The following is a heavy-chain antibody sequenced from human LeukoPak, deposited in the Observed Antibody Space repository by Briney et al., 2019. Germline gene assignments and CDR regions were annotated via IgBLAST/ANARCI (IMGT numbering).Heavy chain of an antibody. D-gene: IGHD5-18*01. V-gene: IGHV4-59*11. J-gene: IGHJ3*02. CDR3: ARDRPRYSYGLSDAFDI. Sequence: SETLSLTCAVSDDSFSSHYWTWIRQPPGKGLEWIGYISYIGSTNYNPSLKSRVTISIDTSRNQSSLRLSSVTAADTAVYYCARDRPRYSYGLSDAFDIWGQGTMVTVSS. CDR2: ISYIGST. CDR1: DDSFSSHY.